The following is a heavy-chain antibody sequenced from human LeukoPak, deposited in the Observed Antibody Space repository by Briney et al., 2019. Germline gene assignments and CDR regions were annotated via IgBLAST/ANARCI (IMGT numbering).Heavy chain of an antibody. CDR1: GFTFSSYG. D-gene: IGHD3-22*01. J-gene: IGHJ4*02. Sequence: GGSLRLSCAASGFTFSSYGMHWVRQAPGKGLEWVSVIYSGGGTYYADSVKGRFTISRDNSKNTLYLQMNSLRVEDTAVYYCARATYRYYYDSSGYGDYWGQGTLVTVSS. CDR3: ARATYRYYYDSSGYGDY. CDR2: IYSGGGT. V-gene: IGHV3-66*01.